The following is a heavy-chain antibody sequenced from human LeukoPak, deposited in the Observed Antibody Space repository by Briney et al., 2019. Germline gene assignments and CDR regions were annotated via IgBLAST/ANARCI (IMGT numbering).Heavy chain of an antibody. V-gene: IGHV4-34*01. CDR3: ARLAVTTFFYYYYYYMDV. CDR2: INHSGST. D-gene: IGHD4-17*01. J-gene: IGHJ6*03. Sequence: SETLSLTCAVYGGSFSGYYWSWIRQPPGKGLEWIGEINHSGSTNYNPSLKSRVTISVDTSKNQFPLKLSSVAAADTAVYYCARLAVTTFFYYYYYYMDVWGKGTTVTVSS. CDR1: GGSFSGYY.